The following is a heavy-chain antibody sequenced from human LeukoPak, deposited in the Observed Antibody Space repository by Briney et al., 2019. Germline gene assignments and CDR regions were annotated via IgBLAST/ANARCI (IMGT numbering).Heavy chain of an antibody. Sequence: GGSLRLSCAASGFTFSNYGMSWLRQAPGKGLEWVSAITGSGDDAYYADSVHARFTMSRDNSKSTLYLQMSSLRVEDTAVYYCAKESRGSSPEFWGQGTLVTVSS. CDR3: AKESRGSSPEF. D-gene: IGHD1-26*01. V-gene: IGHV3-23*01. J-gene: IGHJ1*01. CDR1: GFTFSNYG. CDR2: ITGSGDDA.